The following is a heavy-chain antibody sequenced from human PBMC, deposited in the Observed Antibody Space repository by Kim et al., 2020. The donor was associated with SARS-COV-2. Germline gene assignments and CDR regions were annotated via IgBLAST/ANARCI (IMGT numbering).Heavy chain of an antibody. V-gene: IGHV5-10-1*01. CDR3: ARRRGYSYGQDV. Sequence: NYSPSFQGHVTSSADKSISTAYLQWSSLKASDTAMYYCARRRGYSYGQDVWGQGTTVTVSS. J-gene: IGHJ6*02. D-gene: IGHD5-18*01.